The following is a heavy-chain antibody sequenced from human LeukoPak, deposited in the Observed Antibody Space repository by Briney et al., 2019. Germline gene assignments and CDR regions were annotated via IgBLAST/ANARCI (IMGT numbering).Heavy chain of an antibody. D-gene: IGHD6-13*01. CDR2: IQWDEDK. J-gene: IGHJ3*02. CDR1: GFSLSTSGVG. V-gene: IGHV2-5*02. Sequence: SGRTLVNPTQTLTLTFSVSGFSLSTSGVGVGWIRQPPGKALDWLALIQWDEDKRYSPSLKTRLTITNDTTKNHMVLTMTNMNPVETDTSYCAHRREAAATGDAFDIWGQETMVTVSS. CDR3: AHRREAAATGDAFDI.